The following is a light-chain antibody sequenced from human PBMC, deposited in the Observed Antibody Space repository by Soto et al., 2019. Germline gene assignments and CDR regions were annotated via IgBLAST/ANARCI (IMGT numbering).Light chain of an antibody. CDR1: ALPKKY. CDR2: KDS. Sequence: SYELTQPPSVSVSLGQMARITCSGEALPKKYAYWYQQKPGQFPVLVIYKDSERPSGIPERFSGSSSGTIVTLTISGVQAEDEADYYCLSADSSGTYKVFGTGTKLTVL. J-gene: IGLJ1*01. CDR3: LSADSSGTYKV. V-gene: IGLV3-16*01.